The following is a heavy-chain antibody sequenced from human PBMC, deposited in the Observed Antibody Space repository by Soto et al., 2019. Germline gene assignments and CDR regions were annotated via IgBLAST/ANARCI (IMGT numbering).Heavy chain of an antibody. CDR3: AKDGTVTTSNYYFDY. CDR1: GFTFDDYT. D-gene: IGHD4-17*01. V-gene: IGHV3-43*01. J-gene: IGHJ4*02. CDR2: ISWDGGST. Sequence: GGSLRLSCAASGFTFDDYTMHWVRQAPGKGLEWVSLISWDGGSTYYADSVKGRFTISRDNSKTSLYLQMNSLRTEDTALYYCAKDGTVTTSNYYFDYWGQGTLVTVSS.